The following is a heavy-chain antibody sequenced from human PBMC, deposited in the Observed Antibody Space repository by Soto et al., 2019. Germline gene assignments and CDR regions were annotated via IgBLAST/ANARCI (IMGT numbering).Heavy chain of an antibody. CDR2: VYYRGYT. V-gene: IGHV4-39*01. CDR3: ARRGGCYGAGSYADNCHGMDV. J-gene: IGHJ6*02. D-gene: IGHD3-10*01. Sequence: QLQLQESGPGLVKASETLSLTCTVSGGSMSSATDFWGWIRQPPGKGLEWIGSVYYRGYTYYNSSLKTRVTTAVDTSKKQFSLRLGSVTAADTGVYYCARRGGCYGAGSYADNCHGMDVWGQGTTVTVSS. CDR1: GGSMSSATDF.